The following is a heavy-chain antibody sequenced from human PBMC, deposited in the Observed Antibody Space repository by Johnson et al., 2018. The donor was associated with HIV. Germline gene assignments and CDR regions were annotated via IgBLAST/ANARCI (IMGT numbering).Heavy chain of an antibody. CDR1: GFTFSSYA. V-gene: IGHV3-20*04. J-gene: IGHJ3*02. CDR3: ARAGYSYGLGAFDI. Sequence: VQLVESGGGVVQPGRSLRLSCAASGFTFSSYAMHWVRQAPGKGLEWVAGINWTSGSIGYADSVKGRVTISRDNAKNSRYLQMNSLRAEDTALYYCARAGYSYGLGAFDIWGQGTKVTVSS. CDR2: INWTSGSI. D-gene: IGHD5-18*01.